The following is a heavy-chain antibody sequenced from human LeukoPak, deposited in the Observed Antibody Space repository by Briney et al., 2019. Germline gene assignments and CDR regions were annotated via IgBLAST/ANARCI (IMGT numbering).Heavy chain of an antibody. CDR3: ARARTNNWYFDL. D-gene: IGHD2-8*01. CDR2: MNPNSGNT. Sequence: ASVKVSCKASGYTFTSYDINWVRQATGQGLEWMGWMNPNSGNTGYAQKFQGRVTMTRNTSISTAYMELSRLRSDDTAVYYCARARTNNWYFDLWGRGTLVTVSS. V-gene: IGHV1-8*01. CDR1: GYTFTSYD. J-gene: IGHJ2*01.